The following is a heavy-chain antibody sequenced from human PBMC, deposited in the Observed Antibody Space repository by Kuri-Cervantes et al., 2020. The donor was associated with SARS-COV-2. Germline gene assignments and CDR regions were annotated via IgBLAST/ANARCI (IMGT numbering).Heavy chain of an antibody. CDR1: GGSFSGYC. CDR3: ARGVGAAVAGNLITIYYYYGMDV. Sequence: SETLSLTCAVYGGSFSGYCWSWIRQPPGKGLEWIGEINHSGSTNYNPSLKSRVTISVDTSKNQFSLKLSSVTAADTAVYYCARGVGAAVAGNLITIYYYYGMDVWGQGTTVTVSS. CDR2: INHSGST. J-gene: IGHJ6*02. D-gene: IGHD6-19*01. V-gene: IGHV4-34*01.